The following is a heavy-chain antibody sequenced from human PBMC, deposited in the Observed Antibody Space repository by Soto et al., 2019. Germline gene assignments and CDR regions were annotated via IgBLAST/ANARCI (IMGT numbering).Heavy chain of an antibody. D-gene: IGHD2-2*01. CDR3: ASYCSSTSCYAVNMDV. Sequence: SETLSLTCTVSGGSISSSSYYWGWIRQPPGKGLEWIGSIYYSGSTYYNPSLKSRVTISVDTSKNQFSLKLSSVTAADTAVYYCASYCSSTSCYAVNMDVWGKGTTVTVSS. CDR1: GGSISSSSYY. J-gene: IGHJ6*03. V-gene: IGHV4-39*01. CDR2: IYYSGST.